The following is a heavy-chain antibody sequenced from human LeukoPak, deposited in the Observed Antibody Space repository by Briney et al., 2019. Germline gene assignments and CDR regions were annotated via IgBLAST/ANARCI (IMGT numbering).Heavy chain of an antibody. CDR3: ARDRITMVRGVFPLYYYYYYGMDV. CDR2: ISSNGGST. Sequence: GGSLRLSCAASGFTFSSYAMHWVRQAPGKGLEYVSAISSNGGSTYYANSVKGGFTISRDNSKNTLYLQMGSLRAEDMAVYYCARDRITMVRGVFPLYYYYYYGMDVWGQGTTVTVSS. J-gene: IGHJ6*02. V-gene: IGHV3-64*01. D-gene: IGHD3-10*01. CDR1: GFTFSSYA.